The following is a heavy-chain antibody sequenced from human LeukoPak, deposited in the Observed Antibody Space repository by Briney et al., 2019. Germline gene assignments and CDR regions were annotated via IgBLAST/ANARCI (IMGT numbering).Heavy chain of an antibody. D-gene: IGHD6-13*01. Sequence: PGGSLRLSCAASGFTFSIYGMHWVRQAPGKGLEWVALMSADEINIYYADSVKGRFTISRDNSKNTLYLQMNSLRAEDTAVYYCARSGIAAQGFDYWGQGTLVTVSS. V-gene: IGHV3-30*03. CDR2: MSADEINI. CDR1: GFTFSIYG. CDR3: ARSGIAAQGFDY. J-gene: IGHJ4*02.